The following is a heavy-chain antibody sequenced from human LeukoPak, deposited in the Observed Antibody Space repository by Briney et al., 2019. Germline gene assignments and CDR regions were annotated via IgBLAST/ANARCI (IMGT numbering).Heavy chain of an antibody. CDR3: ARVAVSGPTGWFDS. V-gene: IGHV3-9*01. J-gene: IGHJ5*01. CDR2: ISWNSGSL. CDR1: GFTFDDYA. D-gene: IGHD2-8*02. Sequence: PGRSLRLSCAASGFTFDDYAMHWVRQAPGKGLEWVSGISWNSGSLGYADSVKGRFTISRDNVDNVVYLEMNSLGAEDTATYYCARVAVSGPTGWFDSWGQGTLVIVSS.